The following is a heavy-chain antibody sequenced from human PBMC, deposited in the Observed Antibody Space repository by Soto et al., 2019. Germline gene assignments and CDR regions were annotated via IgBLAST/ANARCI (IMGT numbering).Heavy chain of an antibody. Sequence: QVQLVESGGGVVQPGRSLRLSCAASGFTFSSYGMHWVRQAPGKGLEWVAVIWYDGSNKYYADSVKGRFTISRDNSKNTLYRQMNSLRAEDTAVYYCARDSCSSTSCYQKYWGQGTLVTVSS. V-gene: IGHV3-33*01. D-gene: IGHD2-2*01. CDR3: ARDSCSSTSCYQKY. CDR1: GFTFSSYG. J-gene: IGHJ4*02. CDR2: IWYDGSNK.